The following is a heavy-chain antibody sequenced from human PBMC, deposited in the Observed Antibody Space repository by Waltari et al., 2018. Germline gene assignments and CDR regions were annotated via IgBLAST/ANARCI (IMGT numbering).Heavy chain of an antibody. CDR2: IIPIFGTA. Sequence: QVQLVQSGAEVKKPGASVKVSCKASGYTFTSYAMHWVRQAPGQGLEWMGGIIPIFGTANYAQKFQGRVTITADESTSTAYMELSSLRSEDTAVYYCARDRGGSPRTAFDIWGQGTMVTVSS. D-gene: IGHD1-26*01. J-gene: IGHJ3*02. CDR1: GYTFTSYA. CDR3: ARDRGGSPRTAFDI. V-gene: IGHV1-69*13.